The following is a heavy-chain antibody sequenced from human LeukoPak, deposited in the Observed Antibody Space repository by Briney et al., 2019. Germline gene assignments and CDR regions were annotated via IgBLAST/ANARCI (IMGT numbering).Heavy chain of an antibody. V-gene: IGHV3-7*03. D-gene: IGHD1-26*01. J-gene: IGHJ4*02. CDR2: INEDGSEK. Sequence: GGSLRLSCAVSGFTFSSYWMSWVRQAPGKGLECVANINEDGSEKYYVDSVKGRFSISRDNAENSLYLQMNSLRAEDTAVYYCARDSSLGFDYWGQGTLVTVSS. CDR3: ARDSSLGFDY. CDR1: GFTFSSYW.